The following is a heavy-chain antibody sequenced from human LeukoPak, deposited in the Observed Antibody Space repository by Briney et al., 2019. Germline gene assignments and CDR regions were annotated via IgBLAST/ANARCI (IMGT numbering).Heavy chain of an antibody. CDR3: ARGSFYSGWYVDY. Sequence: SETLSLTCTVSGGSIFSYYWSWLRQPPGKGLEWIGHIYYSGSTNYNPSLKSRVTISVDTSKNQFSLKLSSVTAADTAVYYCARGSFYSGWYVDYWGQGTLVTVSS. J-gene: IGHJ4*02. CDR2: IYYSGST. V-gene: IGHV4-59*01. D-gene: IGHD6-19*01. CDR1: GGSIFSYY.